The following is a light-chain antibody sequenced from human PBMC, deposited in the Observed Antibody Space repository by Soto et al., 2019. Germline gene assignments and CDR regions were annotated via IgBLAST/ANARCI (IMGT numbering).Light chain of an antibody. CDR2: ADS. CDR1: QSVSGY. CDR3: QQLNAYPLT. Sequence: IVLTQSPATLSLSPGETATLSCRASQSVSGYIGWYQQKPGQAPRLLIYADSNRATGIPARFSGSGSGTDFTLTISNLQPEDFATYYCQQLNAYPLTFGQGTRLEIK. V-gene: IGKV3-11*01. J-gene: IGKJ5*01.